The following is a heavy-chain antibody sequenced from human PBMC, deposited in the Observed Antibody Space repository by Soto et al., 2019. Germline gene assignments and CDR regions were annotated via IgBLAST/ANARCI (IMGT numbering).Heavy chain of an antibody. Sequence: ASVKVSCKASGYTFTSYGISWVRQAPGQGLEWMGWISAYNGNTNYAQKLQGRVTMTTDTSTSTAYMELRSLRSDDTAVYYCASSYYGSGSYPHYFDYWGQGTLVTVPQ. J-gene: IGHJ4*02. CDR1: GYTFTSYG. CDR2: ISAYNGNT. V-gene: IGHV1-18*01. CDR3: ASSYYGSGSYPHYFDY. D-gene: IGHD3-10*01.